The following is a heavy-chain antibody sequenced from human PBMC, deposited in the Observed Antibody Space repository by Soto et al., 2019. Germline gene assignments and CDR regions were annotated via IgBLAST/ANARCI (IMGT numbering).Heavy chain of an antibody. CDR2: LKQDGSEK. V-gene: IGHV3-7*03. CDR3: ARDRFIGNNYVKGVTYVFDH. Sequence: XGCLIVSWASSGLTFTDYSRSWVRQAPGKGLEWVANLKQDGSEKDCVDSVKGRFTISRDNAKNSVYLQLNSLRAEDTAVYYCARDRFIGNNYVKGVTYVFDHCGQRAPVTVSS. J-gene: IGHJ4*02. CDR1: GLTFTDYS. D-gene: IGHD1-26*01.